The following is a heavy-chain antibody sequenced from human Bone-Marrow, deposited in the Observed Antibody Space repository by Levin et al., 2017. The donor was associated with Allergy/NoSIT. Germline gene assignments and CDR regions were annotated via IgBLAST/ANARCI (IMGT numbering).Heavy chain of an antibody. D-gene: IGHD3-9*01. Sequence: SETLSLTCSVSGGSISSSSYYWGWIRQPPGKGLEGIGRIYHSGTTYYNPSLKSRVTISVDTSKKQFSLKLTSVTAADTAVYYCSRRSDILTGAYDYWGQGTLVTVSP. CDR1: GGSISSSSYY. J-gene: IGHJ4*02. CDR2: IYHSGTT. V-gene: IGHV4-39*01. CDR3: SRRSDILTGAYDY.